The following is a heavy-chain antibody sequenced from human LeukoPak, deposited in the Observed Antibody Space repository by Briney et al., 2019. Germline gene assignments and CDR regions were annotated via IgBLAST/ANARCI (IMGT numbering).Heavy chain of an antibody. Sequence: SETLSLTCTVSGGSISSSSYYWGWIRQPPGKGLEWVGRIYYNGSTYYNPSLKSRVTISVDTSKNQFSLKLSSVTAADTAVYYCARGLNELLPDIVVVPAAPGSCMDVWGQGTTVTVSS. D-gene: IGHD2-2*01. V-gene: IGHV4-39*01. J-gene: IGHJ6*02. CDR1: GGSISSSSYY. CDR2: IYYNGST. CDR3: ARGLNELLPDIVVVPAAPGSCMDV.